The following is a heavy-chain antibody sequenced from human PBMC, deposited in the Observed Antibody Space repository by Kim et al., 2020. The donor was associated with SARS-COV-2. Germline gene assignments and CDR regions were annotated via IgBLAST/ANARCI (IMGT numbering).Heavy chain of an antibody. CDR2: IYYSGST. CDR1: GGSISSSSYY. CDR3: ARHGDCSGGSCHINPFDY. J-gene: IGHJ4*02. Sequence: SETLSLTCTISGGSISSSSYYWGWIRQPPGKGLEWIGSIYYSGSTYYNPSLKSRVTISVDTSKNQFSLKLSSVTAADTAVYYCARHGDCSGGSCHINPFDYWGQGTLVTVSS. V-gene: IGHV4-39*01. D-gene: IGHD2-15*01.